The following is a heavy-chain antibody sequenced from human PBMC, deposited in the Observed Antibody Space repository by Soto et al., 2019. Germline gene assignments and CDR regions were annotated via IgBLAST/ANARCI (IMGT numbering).Heavy chain of an antibody. CDR3: PPPPPYRIDV. J-gene: IGHJ6*02. V-gene: IGHV4-39*01. CDR1: GGSISSSSYY. CDR2: IYYSGST. Sequence: QLQLQESGPGLVKPSETLSLTCTVSGGSISSSSYYWGWIRQPPGKGLEWIGSIYYSGSTYYNPSLNTRVTLSFDPSKNQFSLKLISVTAADTALYYSPPPPPYRIDVWGQGTTVTVSS.